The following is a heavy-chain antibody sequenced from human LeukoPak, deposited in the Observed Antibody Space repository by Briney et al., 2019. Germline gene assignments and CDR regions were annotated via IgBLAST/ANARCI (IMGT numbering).Heavy chain of an antibody. CDR2: IVVGSGNT. Sequence: SVKVSCKASGSTFTSSAMQWVRQARGQRLEWIGWIVVGSGNTNYAQKFQERVTITRDMSTSTAYMELSSLRSEDTAVYYCAVASKNLYSGSYYDFDYWGQGALVTVSS. CDR1: GSTFTSSA. V-gene: IGHV1-58*02. CDR3: AVASKNLYSGSYYDFDY. J-gene: IGHJ4*02. D-gene: IGHD1-26*01.